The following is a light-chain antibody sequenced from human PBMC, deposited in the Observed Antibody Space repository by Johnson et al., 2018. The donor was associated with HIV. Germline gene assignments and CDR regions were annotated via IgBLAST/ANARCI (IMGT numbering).Light chain of an antibody. CDR3: GTWDSSLSAGV. J-gene: IGLJ1*01. CDR1: SSNIGSNY. CDR2: DNN. V-gene: IGLV1-51*01. Sequence: QSVLTQPPSVSVAPGQKVTISCSGSSSNIGSNYVSWYQQLPGTAPKLLIYDNNKRPSGIPDRFSGSKSGTSATLGITGLQTGDEADYYCGTWDSSLSAGVFGTGTNVTVL.